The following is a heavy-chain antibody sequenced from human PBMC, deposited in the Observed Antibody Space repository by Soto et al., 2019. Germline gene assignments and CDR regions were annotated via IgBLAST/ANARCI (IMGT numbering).Heavy chain of an antibody. CDR1: GFTFSNYW. J-gene: IGHJ4*02. Sequence: EVQLVESGGGLVQPGGSLRLSCAASGFTFSNYWMSWVRQAPGQGLEWLANIKHDGTEKYYVDSVKGRFTISRDNAKNSLYLQMNSLRAEDTAVYYCARARDFWSTYFDSWGQGTLVTVSS. D-gene: IGHD3-3*01. CDR2: IKHDGTEK. CDR3: ARARDFWSTYFDS. V-gene: IGHV3-7*03.